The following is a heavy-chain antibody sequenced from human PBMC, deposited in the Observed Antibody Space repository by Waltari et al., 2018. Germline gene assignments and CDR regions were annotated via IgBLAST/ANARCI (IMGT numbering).Heavy chain of an antibody. J-gene: IGHJ3*02. CDR1: GGSISSGSYY. Sequence: QVQLQESGPGLVKPSQTLSLTCTVSGGSISSGSYYWSWIRQPAGKGLEWIGRIYTSGSTNHNPSLKSRVTISVDTSKNQFSLKLSSVTAADTAVYYCARGDSSSAREPSHAFDIWGQGTMVTVSS. CDR2: IYTSGST. CDR3: ARGDSSSAREPSHAFDI. D-gene: IGHD6-6*01. V-gene: IGHV4-61*02.